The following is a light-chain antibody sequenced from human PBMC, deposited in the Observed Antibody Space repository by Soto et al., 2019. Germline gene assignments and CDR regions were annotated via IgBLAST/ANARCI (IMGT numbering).Light chain of an antibody. CDR2: KVS. Sequence: DVMTPSPLSLPVTLGQPPSISLRSSQSLLYSDGDTYLNWFQQRPGQSPRRLIYKVSNRDSGVPDRFGGSGSGTDFTLKISSVEAEDVRIYYCMPGTNPFTFGQGTLLE. CDR1: QSLLYSDGDTY. J-gene: IGKJ5*01. V-gene: IGKV2-30*01. CDR3: MPGTNPFT.